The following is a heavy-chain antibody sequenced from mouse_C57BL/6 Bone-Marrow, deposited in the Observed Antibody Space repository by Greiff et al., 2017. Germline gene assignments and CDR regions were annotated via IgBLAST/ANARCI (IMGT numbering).Heavy chain of an antibody. CDR3: ARWGGSLWERFDY. J-gene: IGHJ2*01. Sequence: QVQLQQSGAELVKPGASVKLSCKASGYTFTSYWMHWVKQRPGQGLEWIGMIHPNSGSTNYNEKFKSKATLTVDKSSSTAYMQLSSLTSEDSAVYYCARWGGSLWERFDYWGQGTTLTVSS. CDR2: IHPNSGST. CDR1: GYTFTSYW. V-gene: IGHV1-64*01. D-gene: IGHD4-1*01.